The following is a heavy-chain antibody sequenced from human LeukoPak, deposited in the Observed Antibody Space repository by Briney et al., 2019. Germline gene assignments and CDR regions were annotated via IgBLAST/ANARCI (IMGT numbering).Heavy chain of an antibody. J-gene: IGHJ4*02. CDR2: ISGSGGST. CDR3: AKRRLTISGVVAKYYFDY. V-gene: IGHV3-23*01. D-gene: IGHD3-3*01. Sequence: GGSLRLSCAASGFTFSSYAMSWVRHAPGKGLEWVSAISGSGGSTYYADSVKGRFTISRDNSKNTLYLQMNSLRAEDTAVYYCAKRRLTISGVVAKYYFDYWGQGTLVTVSS. CDR1: GFTFSSYA.